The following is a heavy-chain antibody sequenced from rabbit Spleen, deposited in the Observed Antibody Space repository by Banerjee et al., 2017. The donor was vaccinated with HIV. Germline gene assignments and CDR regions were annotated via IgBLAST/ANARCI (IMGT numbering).Heavy chain of an antibody. Sequence: QLVESGGGLVQPGGSLKLSCKASGFDFSSSYMNWVRQAPGKGLEWIGDIYPVFGITNYANWMKGRFTISSDNAQNTVDLQMNSLTAADTATYFCTRNANGGWDLWGPGTLVTVS. CDR1: GFDFSSSY. CDR2: IYPVFGIT. D-gene: IGHD4-1*01. V-gene: IGHV1S7*01. J-gene: IGHJ4*01. CDR3: TRNANGGWDL.